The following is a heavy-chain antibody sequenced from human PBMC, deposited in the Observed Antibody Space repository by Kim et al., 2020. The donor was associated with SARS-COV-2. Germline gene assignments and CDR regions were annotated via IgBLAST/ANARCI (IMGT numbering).Heavy chain of an antibody. CDR3: AKNLGDSSDH. V-gene: IGHV3-23*05. Sequence: YYADAVKGRFTISRDNSKNTLLLQMRSLRGDDTALYYWAKNLGDSSDHWGQGTLVTVSS. J-gene: IGHJ1*01. D-gene: IGHD3-16*01.